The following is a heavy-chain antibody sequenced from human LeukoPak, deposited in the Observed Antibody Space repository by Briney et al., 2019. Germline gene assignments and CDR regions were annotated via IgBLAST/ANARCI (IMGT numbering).Heavy chain of an antibody. D-gene: IGHD2-15*01. Sequence: GALVKVSCKASGYTFTSYDINWVRQATGQGLEWMGWMNPNSGNTGYAQKFQGRVTMTRNTSISTAYMELSSLRSEDTAVYYCARAGLRYCSGGSCYGFDPWGQGTLVTVSS. CDR3: ARAGLRYCSGGSCYGFDP. CDR1: GYTFTSYD. J-gene: IGHJ5*02. V-gene: IGHV1-8*01. CDR2: MNPNSGNT.